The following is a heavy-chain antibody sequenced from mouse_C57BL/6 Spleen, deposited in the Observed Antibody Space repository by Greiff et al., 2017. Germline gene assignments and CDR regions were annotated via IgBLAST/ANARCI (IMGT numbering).Heavy chain of an antibody. CDR3: ARGGNYGY. V-gene: IGHV1-82*01. Sequence: QVQLKESGPELVKPGASVKISCKASGYAFSSSWMNWVKQRPGKGLEWIGRIYPGDGDTNYNGKFKGKATLTADKSSSTAYMQLSSLTSEDSAVYFCARGGNYGYWGQGTTLTVSS. CDR2: IYPGDGDT. D-gene: IGHD2-1*01. CDR1: GYAFSSSW. J-gene: IGHJ2*01.